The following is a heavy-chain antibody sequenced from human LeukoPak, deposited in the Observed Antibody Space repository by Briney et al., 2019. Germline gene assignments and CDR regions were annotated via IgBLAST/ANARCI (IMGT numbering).Heavy chain of an antibody. J-gene: IGHJ5*02. D-gene: IGHD6-13*01. CDR3: ARDPNSSSWFHWFDP. V-gene: IGHV4-38-2*02. CDR1: GYSISSGYY. CDR2: IYHSGST. Sequence: SETLSLTCAVSGYSISSGYYWGWIRQPPGKGLEGIGSIYHSGSTYYNPSLKSRVTISVDTSKNQFSLKLSSVTAADTAVYYCARDPNSSSWFHWFDPWGQGTLVTVSS.